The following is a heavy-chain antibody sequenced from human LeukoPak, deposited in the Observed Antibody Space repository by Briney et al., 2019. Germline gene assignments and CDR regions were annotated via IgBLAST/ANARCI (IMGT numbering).Heavy chain of an antibody. Sequence: GASVKVSCKASGYTFTSYYMHWVRQAPGQGLEWMGIINPSGGSTSSAQKFQGRVTMTRATSTSTVYMELSSLRSEDTAVYYCARVSGGSLITSIRFDYWGQGTLVTVSS. CDR2: INPSGGST. J-gene: IGHJ4*02. CDR1: GYTFTSYY. CDR3: ARVSGGSLITSIRFDY. V-gene: IGHV1-46*01. D-gene: IGHD2-15*01.